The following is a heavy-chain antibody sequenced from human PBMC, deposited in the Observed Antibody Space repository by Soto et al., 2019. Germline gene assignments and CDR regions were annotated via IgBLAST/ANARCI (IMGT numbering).Heavy chain of an antibody. CDR3: ARGAGPPWFDP. CDR2: IYANGNS. CDR1: GGSISSYY. J-gene: IGHJ5*02. V-gene: IGHV4-4*07. Sequence: PSETLSLTCTVSGGSISSYYWSWIRQPAGKGLGWIGRIYANGNSDYNPSLKSRVTVSIDTSKNQFSLKVTSVTAADTAVYYCARGAGPPWFDPWGQGTLVTVSS.